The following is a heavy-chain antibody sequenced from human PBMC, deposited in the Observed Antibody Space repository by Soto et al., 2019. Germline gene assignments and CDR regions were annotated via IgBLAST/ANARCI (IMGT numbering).Heavy chain of an antibody. CDR2: INLSADRT. V-gene: IGHV1-46*03. J-gene: IGHJ4*02. D-gene: IGHD3-22*01. CDR3: VRDPSSGYRSFDY. CDR1: GYIFTNYY. Sequence: QVQLVQSGAEVKKPGASVKVACKASGYIFTNYYIHWVRQAPGQGLEWMGIINLSADRTSYAQKFQGRFTVTMDTSTCTVYMELGSLRSEDTAVYYCVRDPSSGYRSFDYWGQGTLVTVSS.